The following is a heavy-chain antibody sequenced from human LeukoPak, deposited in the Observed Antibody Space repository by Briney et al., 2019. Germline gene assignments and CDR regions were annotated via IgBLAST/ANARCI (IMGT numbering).Heavy chain of an antibody. D-gene: IGHD3-22*01. Sequence: SETLSLTCTVSGGSISSSSYYWGWIRQPPGKGLEWIGSIYYSGSTYYNPSLKSRVTISVDTSKNQFSLKLSSVTAADTAVCYCARHRMYYYDSSGRGVADAFDIWGQGTMVTVSS. V-gene: IGHV4-39*01. J-gene: IGHJ3*02. CDR1: GGSISSSSYY. CDR2: IYYSGST. CDR3: ARHRMYYYDSSGRGVADAFDI.